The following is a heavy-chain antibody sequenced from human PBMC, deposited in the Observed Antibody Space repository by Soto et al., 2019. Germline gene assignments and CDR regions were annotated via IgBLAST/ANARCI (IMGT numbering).Heavy chain of an antibody. CDR2: ISAHNDNT. V-gene: IGHV1-18*01. CDR1: GYTFTSYG. CDR3: ARGRDGDY. D-gene: IGHD6-6*01. Sequence: QVHLVQSGAEVKKPGASVKVSCKCSGYTFTSYGITWVRQAPGQGLEWMGWISAHNDNTDYAQKVQGRVTVTRDTSTSTAYMELRSLRSDDTAVYYCARGRDGDYWGQGALVTVSS. J-gene: IGHJ4*02.